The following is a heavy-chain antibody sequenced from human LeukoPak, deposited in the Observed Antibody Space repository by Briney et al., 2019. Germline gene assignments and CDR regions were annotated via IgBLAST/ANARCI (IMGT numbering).Heavy chain of an antibody. D-gene: IGHD2-15*01. V-gene: IGHV4-59*08. CDR1: GGSISSYY. Sequence: AETLSLTCTVSGGSISSYYWSWIRQPPGKGLEWIGYIYYSGSTNYNPSLKTGVTISVDTSKKQCSLKLSSVTAADTAVYYCARRGCSGGSCYSGFDYWGQGTLVTVSS. J-gene: IGHJ4*02. CDR3: ARRGCSGGSCYSGFDY. CDR2: IYYSGST.